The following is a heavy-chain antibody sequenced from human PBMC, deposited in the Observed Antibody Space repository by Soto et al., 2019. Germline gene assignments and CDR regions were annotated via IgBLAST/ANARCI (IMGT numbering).Heavy chain of an antibody. CDR1: GFTFSSYA. J-gene: IGHJ6*02. Sequence: PGGSLRLSCAASGFTFSSYAMSWVRQAPGKGLEWVSVIYSGGSTYYADSVKGRFTISRDNSKNTLYLQMNSLRAEDTAVYYCARSFDPAYYYYGMDVWGQGTTVTVSS. CDR3: ARSFDPAYYYYGMDV. V-gene: IGHV3-53*01. D-gene: IGHD3-9*01. CDR2: IYSGGST.